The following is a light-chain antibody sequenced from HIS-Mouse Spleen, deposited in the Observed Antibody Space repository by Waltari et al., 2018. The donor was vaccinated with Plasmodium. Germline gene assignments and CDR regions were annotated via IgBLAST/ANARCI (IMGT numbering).Light chain of an antibody. Sequence: EIVMTPSPATLSVSPGERATLSCRASQCVRRNLAWYQQKPGQAPRLLIYGASTRATGIPARFSGSGSGTEFTLTISSLQSEDFAVYYCQQYNNWSFTFGPGTKVDIK. J-gene: IGKJ3*01. CDR3: QQYNNWSFT. CDR1: QCVRRN. CDR2: GAS. V-gene: IGKV3-15*01.